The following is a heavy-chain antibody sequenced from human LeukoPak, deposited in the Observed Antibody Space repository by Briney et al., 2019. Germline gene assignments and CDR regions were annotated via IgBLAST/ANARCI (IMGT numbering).Heavy chain of an antibody. CDR3: ARGGEYSGSYNQIFDY. Sequence: GGSLKLSCAASGFTFSSYEMNWVRQAPGKGLEWVSYISSSGSTIYYADSVKGRFTISRDNAKNSLYLQMNSLRAEDTAVYYCARGGEYSGSYNQIFDYWGQGTLVTVSS. D-gene: IGHD1-26*01. CDR2: ISSSGSTI. CDR1: GFTFSSYE. V-gene: IGHV3-48*03. J-gene: IGHJ4*02.